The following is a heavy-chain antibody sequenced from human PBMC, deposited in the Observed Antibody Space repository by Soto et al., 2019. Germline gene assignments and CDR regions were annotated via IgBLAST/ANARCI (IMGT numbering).Heavy chain of an antibody. CDR2: ITSGSTRI. CDR3: TRDPHALDF. J-gene: IGHJ4*02. V-gene: IGHV3-48*02. D-gene: IGHD2-2*01. CDR1: GFTFNTYS. Sequence: EVQLVESGGGLVQPGGSPRLSCAASGFTFNTYSMNWVRQTPGKGLEWVSYITSGSTRILYADSVQGRFTISRDNAKNSLYLQMTSLRDDDTAIYYCTRDPHALDFWGQGTRVIVSS.